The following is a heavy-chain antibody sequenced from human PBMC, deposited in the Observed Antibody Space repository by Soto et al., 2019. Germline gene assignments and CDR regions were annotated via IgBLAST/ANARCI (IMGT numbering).Heavy chain of an antibody. Sequence: SVKVSCKASGFTFTNSAVQWVRQARGQRLEWVGWIGVGSGSPNYAQKVQETVTITRDMTNTTAYIELSSLRSEDTAVYYCATDGVQYVVSGLYYFHYWGQGTLVTVSS. CDR3: ATDGVQYVVSGLYYFHY. J-gene: IGHJ4*02. V-gene: IGHV1-58*01. CDR2: IGVGSGSP. D-gene: IGHD2-21*02. CDR1: GFTFTNSA.